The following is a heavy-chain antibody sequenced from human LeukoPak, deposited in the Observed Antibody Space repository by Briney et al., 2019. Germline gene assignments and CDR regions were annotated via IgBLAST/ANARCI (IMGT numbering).Heavy chain of an antibody. V-gene: IGHV3-9*01. J-gene: IGHJ4*02. Sequence: GGSLRLSCAASRFTFDDYAMHWVRQAPGKGLEWVSGISWNSGSIGYADSVKGRFTISRDDSKNTLYLQMNSLRAEDTALYYCARDTYGAPDSWGQGTLVTVSS. D-gene: IGHD4-17*01. CDR1: RFTFDDYA. CDR3: ARDTYGAPDS. CDR2: ISWNSGSI.